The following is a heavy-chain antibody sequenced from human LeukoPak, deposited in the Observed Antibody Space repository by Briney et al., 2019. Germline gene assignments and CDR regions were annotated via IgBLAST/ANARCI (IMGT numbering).Heavy chain of an antibody. J-gene: IGHJ6*03. D-gene: IGHD3-22*01. CDR2: DGSGT. Sequence: GGSLRLSCAVSGFTFSGHWMFWVRQAPGKGLEWVSSDGSGTGYTDSVKGRFTISRDNAKNSLYLQMNSLRAEDTAVYYCARGPPRITMIVVVLDYYMDVWGKGTTVTVSS. V-gene: IGHV3-74*01. CDR3: ARGPPRITMIVVVLDYYMDV. CDR1: GFTFSGHW.